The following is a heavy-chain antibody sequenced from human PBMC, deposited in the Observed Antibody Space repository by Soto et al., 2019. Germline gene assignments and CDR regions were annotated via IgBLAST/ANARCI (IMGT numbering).Heavy chain of an antibody. D-gene: IGHD3-22*01. Sequence: PGGSLRLSCAASGFTFSNALMSWVRQSPGKGLEWVGRIKSKTDGGTADYADSVKGRFTISRDNAKNSLYLQMNSLRAEDTAVYYCARDLSYYDSSGSIDYWGQGTLVTVSS. CDR3: ARDLSYYDSSGSIDY. V-gene: IGHV3-15*01. J-gene: IGHJ4*02. CDR2: IKSKTDGGTA. CDR1: GFTFSNAL.